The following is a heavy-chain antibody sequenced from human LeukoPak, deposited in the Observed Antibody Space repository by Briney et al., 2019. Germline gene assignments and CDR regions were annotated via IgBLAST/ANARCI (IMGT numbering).Heavy chain of an antibody. Sequence: GGSLRLSCVASGFTVSSNCMSWVRQAPGKGLEWVSVIYSDGSTYFSDSVKGRFTISRDNSKNTLHLQMNSLRAEDTAVYYCVRGHTTATYYFDYWGQGTLVTVSS. CDR1: GFTVSSNC. V-gene: IGHV3-53*01. CDR2: IYSDGST. J-gene: IGHJ4*02. D-gene: IGHD1-1*01. CDR3: VRGHTTATYYFDY.